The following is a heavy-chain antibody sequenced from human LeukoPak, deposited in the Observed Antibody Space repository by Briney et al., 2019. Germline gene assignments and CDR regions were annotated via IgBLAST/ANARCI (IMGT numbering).Heavy chain of an antibody. CDR1: GFTFSSYA. CDR3: AKDSSVAGPDDY. CDR2: ISGSGGST. D-gene: IGHD6-19*01. J-gene: IGHJ4*02. V-gene: IGHV3-23*01. Sequence: GGSLRLSCAASGFTFSSYAMSWVRQAPRKGLELVSAISGSGGSTYYADSVKGRFTISRDNSKNTLHLQMNSLRAEDTAVYYCAKDSSVAGPDDYWRQGSMVSVSS.